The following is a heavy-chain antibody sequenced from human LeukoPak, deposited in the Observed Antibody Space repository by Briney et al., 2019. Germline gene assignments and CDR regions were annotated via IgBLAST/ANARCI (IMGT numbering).Heavy chain of an antibody. D-gene: IGHD1-26*01. CDR1: GFTFSSYS. CDR2: FSSSSSYI. CDR3: AKIDWELPFRAFDI. Sequence: GGSLRLSCAASGFTFSSYSMNWVRQAPGKGLEWVSSFSSSSSYIYYADSVKGRFTISRDNAKNSLYLQMNSLRAEDTAVYYCAKIDWELPFRAFDIWGQGTMVIVSS. J-gene: IGHJ3*02. V-gene: IGHV3-21*04.